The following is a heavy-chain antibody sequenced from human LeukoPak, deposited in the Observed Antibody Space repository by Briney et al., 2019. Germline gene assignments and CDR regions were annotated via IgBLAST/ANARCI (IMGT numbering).Heavy chain of an antibody. CDR2: ISGSGGST. Sequence: GGSLRLSCAASGFTFSSYAMSWVRQAPGKGLEWVSSISGSGGSTYYADSVKGRFTISRDNSKNTLYLQMNSLRAEDTAVYYCAKVGSSSQASPLYWGQGTLVTVSS. D-gene: IGHD6-13*01. CDR1: GFTFSSYA. V-gene: IGHV3-23*01. J-gene: IGHJ4*02. CDR3: AKVGSSSQASPLY.